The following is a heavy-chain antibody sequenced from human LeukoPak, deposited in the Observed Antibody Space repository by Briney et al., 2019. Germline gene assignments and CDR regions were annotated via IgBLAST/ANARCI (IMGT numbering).Heavy chain of an antibody. CDR1: GYTFTSYD. D-gene: IGHD3-10*01. CDR3: ARDNYGSGSYNYYYHYYMDV. V-gene: IGHV1-8*01. Sequence: ASVKVSCKASGYTFTSYDINWVRQATGQGLEWMGWMNPNSGNTGYAQKFQGRVTMTRNTSISTAYMELSSLRSEDTAVYYCARDNYGSGSYNYYYHYYMDVWGKGTTVTISS. J-gene: IGHJ6*03. CDR2: MNPNSGNT.